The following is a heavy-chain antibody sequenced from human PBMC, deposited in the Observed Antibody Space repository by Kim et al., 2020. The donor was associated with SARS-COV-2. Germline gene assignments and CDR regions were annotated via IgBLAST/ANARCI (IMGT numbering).Heavy chain of an antibody. J-gene: IGHJ4*02. Sequence: ASVKVSCKVSGYTLTELSMHWVRQAPGKGLEWMGGFDPEDGETIYAQKFQGRVTMTEDTSTDTAYMELSSLRSEDTAVYYCATVVPDSIYYGSGNYYFDYWGQGTLVTVSS. CDR1: GYTLTELS. D-gene: IGHD3-10*01. CDR2: FDPEDGET. V-gene: IGHV1-24*01. CDR3: ATVVPDSIYYGSGNYYFDY.